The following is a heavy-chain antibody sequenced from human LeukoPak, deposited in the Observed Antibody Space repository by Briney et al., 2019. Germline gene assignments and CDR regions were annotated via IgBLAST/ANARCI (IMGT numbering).Heavy chain of an antibody. D-gene: IGHD3-10*01. CDR2: IYTSGST. CDR1: GGSISSYY. Sequence: SETLSLTCTVSGGSISSYYWSWIRQPAGKGLEWIGRIYTSGSTNYNPSLKSRVTMSVDTSKNQFSLKLSSVTAADTAVYYCARPHGSGSYYYYYYYMDVWGKGTTVTISS. J-gene: IGHJ6*03. CDR3: ARPHGSGSYYYYYYYMDV. V-gene: IGHV4-4*07.